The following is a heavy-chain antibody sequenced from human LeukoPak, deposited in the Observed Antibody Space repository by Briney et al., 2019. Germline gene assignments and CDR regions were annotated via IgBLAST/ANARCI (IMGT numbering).Heavy chain of an antibody. CDR3: ARDCGELSYCGGGTSSGMDV. CDR2: ISTYNGNT. D-gene: IGHD2-21*01. J-gene: IGHJ6*02. CDR1: GYTFSSYS. V-gene: IGHV1-18*01. Sequence: EASVKVSCTTSGYTFSSYSITWVRQAPGQGLEWMGWISTYNGNTNYAQKLQGRVTMTTDTSTSTAYMELRSLRSDDTAVYYCARDCGELSYCGGGTSSGMDVWGQGTTVTVSS.